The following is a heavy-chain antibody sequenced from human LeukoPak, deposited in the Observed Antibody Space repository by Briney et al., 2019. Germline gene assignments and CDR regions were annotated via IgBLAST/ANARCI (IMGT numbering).Heavy chain of an antibody. CDR2: IRYDGSNK. Sequence: GGSLRLSCAASGFTFSDYGIHWVRQAPGKGLDWVAFIRYDGSNKYYADSVKGRFTISRDNAKNTLYLQMNSLRAEDTAVYYCASARYSSSWYHYWGQGTLVTVSS. CDR1: GFTFSDYG. J-gene: IGHJ4*02. V-gene: IGHV3-30*02. CDR3: ASARYSSSWYHY. D-gene: IGHD6-13*01.